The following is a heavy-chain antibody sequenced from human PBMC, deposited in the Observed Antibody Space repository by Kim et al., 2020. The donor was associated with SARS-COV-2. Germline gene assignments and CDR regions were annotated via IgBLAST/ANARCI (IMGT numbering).Heavy chain of an antibody. J-gene: IGHJ4*02. V-gene: IGHV3-30*04. CDR3: ARDGYSSGWYWFDY. CDR1: GFTFSSYA. Sequence: GGSLRLSCAASGFTFSSYAMHWVRQAPGKGLEWVAVISYDGSNKYYADSVKGRFTISRDNSKNTLYLQMNSLRAEDTAVYYCARDGYSSGWYWFDYWGQG. CDR2: ISYDGSNK. D-gene: IGHD6-19*01.